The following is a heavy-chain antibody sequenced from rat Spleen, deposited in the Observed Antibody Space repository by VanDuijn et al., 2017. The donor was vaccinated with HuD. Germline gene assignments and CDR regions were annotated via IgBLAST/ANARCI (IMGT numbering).Heavy chain of an antibody. CDR3: ALYYVGYYHDVMDA. CDR2: IKAKSNNYAT. D-gene: IGHD1-12*03. V-gene: IGHV6-6*01. J-gene: IGHJ4*01. Sequence: EVQVLESGGGLVQPGNSLKLSCATSGFTFSTAWMYWYRQFPEKRLEWVARIKAKSNNYATDYTESVKGRFTISRDDSKSSIYLQMNNLKEEDPTIYYCALYYVGYYHDVMDAWGQGSSVTVSS. CDR1: GFTFSTAW.